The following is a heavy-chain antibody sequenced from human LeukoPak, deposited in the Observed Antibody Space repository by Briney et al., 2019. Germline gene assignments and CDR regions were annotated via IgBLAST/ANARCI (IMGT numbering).Heavy chain of an antibody. CDR2: ISYDGSNK. J-gene: IGHJ4*02. CDR1: GFTFSDAW. V-gene: IGHV3-30-3*01. CDR3: ARDFRSETDY. Sequence: GGSLRLSCAASGFTFSDAWMTWVRQAPGKGLEWVAVISYDGSNKYYADSVKGRFTISRDNSKNTLYLQMNSLRAEDTAVYYCARDFRSETDYWGQGTLVTVSS.